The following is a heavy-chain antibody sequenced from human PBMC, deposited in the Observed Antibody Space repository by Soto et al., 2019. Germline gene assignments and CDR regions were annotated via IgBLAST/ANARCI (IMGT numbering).Heavy chain of an antibody. D-gene: IGHD6-13*01. Sequence: SETLSLTCTVSGGSISTYYWSWIRQTPGKGLEWIGYIYYSGSTNYNPSLKSRVTMSVDTSKNQFSLKLRSVTAADTAVYYCARDPGSSWYEGDAFDIWGQGTMVTVSS. CDR2: IYYSGST. CDR3: ARDPGSSWYEGDAFDI. CDR1: GGSISTYY. V-gene: IGHV4-59*01. J-gene: IGHJ3*02.